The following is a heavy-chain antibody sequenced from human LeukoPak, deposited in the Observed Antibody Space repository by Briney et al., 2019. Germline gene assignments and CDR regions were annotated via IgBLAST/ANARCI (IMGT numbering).Heavy chain of an antibody. D-gene: IGHD3-22*01. V-gene: IGHV4-59*08. CDR3: ARHYYDSSGYSEDAFDI. Sequence: SETLSLTCTVSGGSISSYYWSWIRRPPGKGLEWIGYIYYSGSTNYNPSLKSRVTISVDTSKNQFSLKLSSVTAADTAVYYCARHYYDSSGYSEDAFDIWGQGTMVTVSS. J-gene: IGHJ3*02. CDR1: GGSISSYY. CDR2: IYYSGST.